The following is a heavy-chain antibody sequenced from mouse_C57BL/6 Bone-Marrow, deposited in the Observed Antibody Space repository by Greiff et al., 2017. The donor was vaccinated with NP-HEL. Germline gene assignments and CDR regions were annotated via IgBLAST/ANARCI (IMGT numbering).Heavy chain of an antibody. J-gene: IGHJ2*01. D-gene: IGHD1-1*01. CDR3: AGGNHYYGSPLFDY. V-gene: IGHV5-4*03. Sequence: DVKLVESGGGLVKPGGSLKLSCAASGFTFSSYAMSWVRQTPEKRLEWVATISDGGSYTYYPDNVKGRFTISRDNAKNNLYLQMSHLKSEDTAMYYCAGGNHYYGSPLFDYWGQGTTLTVSS. CDR1: GFTFSSYA. CDR2: ISDGGSYT.